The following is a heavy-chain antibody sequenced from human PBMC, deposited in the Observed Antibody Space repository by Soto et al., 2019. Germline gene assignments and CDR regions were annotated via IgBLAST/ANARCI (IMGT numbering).Heavy chain of an antibody. Sequence: QVQLQESGPGLVKPSGTLSLTCAVFGGSISNSNWWTWVRQPPGKGLDWIGEIFHSGSTNYNSSLMGRVTISGDKANNQFSLKLSSVTAADTAVYYCAHRPIVGAAIWGQGTLVTVSS. CDR3: AHRPIVGAAI. D-gene: IGHD1-26*01. V-gene: IGHV4-4*02. J-gene: IGHJ4*02. CDR2: IFHSGST. CDR1: GGSISNSNW.